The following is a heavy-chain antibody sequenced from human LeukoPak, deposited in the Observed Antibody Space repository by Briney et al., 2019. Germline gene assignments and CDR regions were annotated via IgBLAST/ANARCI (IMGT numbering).Heavy chain of an antibody. CDR3: SVWFGELSH. D-gene: IGHD3-10*01. CDR1: GYTITDYN. CDR2: ISPNSGGT. J-gene: IGHJ4*02. V-gene: IGHV1-2*04. Sequence: GASVKVSCKTSGYTITDYNIHWVRQAPGQGLEWMGWISPNSGGTNYARRFQGLVTMTRDTSISTAYMDLSSLKPDDTATYYCSVWFGELSHWGQGTLLTVSS.